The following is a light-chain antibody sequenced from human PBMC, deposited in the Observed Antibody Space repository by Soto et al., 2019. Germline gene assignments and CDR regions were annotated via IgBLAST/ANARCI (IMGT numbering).Light chain of an antibody. Sequence: QSVLTQPPSASGTPGQRVTISCSGSSSNIGNNDVYWYQQLPGTAPKLLIYRNTQRPSGVLDRFSGSKSGTSASLAISGLRSEDEADYYCAAWDDSLVFGGGTKLTVL. CDR3: AAWDDSLV. J-gene: IGLJ2*01. CDR2: RNT. V-gene: IGLV1-47*01. CDR1: SSNIGNND.